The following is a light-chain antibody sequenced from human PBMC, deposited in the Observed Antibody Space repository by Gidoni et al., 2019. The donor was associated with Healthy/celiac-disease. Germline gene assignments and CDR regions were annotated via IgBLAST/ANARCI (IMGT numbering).Light chain of an antibody. Sequence: QSVLTQPPSVSVAPGPRVTISCTGSSSNIGAGYDVHWYQQLPGTAPKLLIYGNSNRPSGVPDRFSGSKSGTSASLAITGLQAEDEADYYCQSYDSSLSGLYVFGTGTKVTVL. CDR2: GNS. CDR1: SSNIGAGYD. J-gene: IGLJ1*01. CDR3: QSYDSSLSGLYV. V-gene: IGLV1-40*01.